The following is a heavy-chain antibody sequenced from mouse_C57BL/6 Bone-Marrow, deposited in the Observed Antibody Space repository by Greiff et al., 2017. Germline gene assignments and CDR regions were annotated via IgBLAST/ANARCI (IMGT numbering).Heavy chain of an antibody. V-gene: IGHV5-6*02. CDR3: ARRGAY. J-gene: IGHJ3*01. Sequence: DVKLVESGGDLVKPGGSLKLSCAASGFTFRSYGMSWVRQTPDKRLEWVATISSGGSYTYYPDSVKGRFTISRDNAKNTPYLQMSSLKSEDTAMYYCARRGAYWDQGTLVTVSA. CDR2: ISSGGSYT. CDR1: GFTFRSYG.